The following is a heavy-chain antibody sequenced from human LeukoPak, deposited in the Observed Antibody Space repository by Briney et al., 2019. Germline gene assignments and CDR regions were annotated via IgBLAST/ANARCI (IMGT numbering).Heavy chain of an antibody. D-gene: IGHD5-18*01. CDR3: ARDLRTYSPSYYYYYGMDV. CDR2: IYYSGST. Sequence: SETLSLTCTVSGGSISSYYWSWIRQPPGKGLEWIGYIYYSGSTNYNLSLKSRVTISVDTSKNQFSLKLSSVTAADTAVYYCARDLRTYSPSYYYYYGMDVWGQGTTVTVSS. CDR1: GGSISSYY. V-gene: IGHV4-59*01. J-gene: IGHJ6*02.